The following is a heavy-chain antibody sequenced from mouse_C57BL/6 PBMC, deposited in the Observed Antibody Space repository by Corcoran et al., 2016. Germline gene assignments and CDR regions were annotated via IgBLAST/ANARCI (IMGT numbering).Heavy chain of an antibody. V-gene: IGHV1-26*01. CDR3: AGEAPYFPLDY. J-gene: IGHJ2*01. Sequence: EVQLHQSGPELVKPGASVKISCKASGYTFTDYYMNWVKQSHGQSQEWIGDINPNNGGTSYNQKFKGKATLPVDKSSSTSYMELRSLTSEDSAVYYCAGEAPYFPLDYWGQGTTLTVSS. CDR1: GYTFTDYY. CDR2: INPNNGGT. D-gene: IGHD2-10*01.